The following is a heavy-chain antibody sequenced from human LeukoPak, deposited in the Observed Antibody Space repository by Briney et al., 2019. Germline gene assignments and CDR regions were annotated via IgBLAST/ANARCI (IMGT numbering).Heavy chain of an antibody. CDR1: GFTFSTYA. V-gene: IGHV3-23*01. Sequence: GGSLRLSCAASGFTFSTYAMSWVRQAPGKGLEWVSAISGDGVSTYYADSVKGRFTVSRDNSKNTLYLQMNSLRAEDTAVYYCARGVGLYVTYGDYADYYYYYGMDVWGQGTTVTVSS. D-gene: IGHD4-17*01. J-gene: IGHJ6*02. CDR3: ARGVGLYVTYGDYADYYYYYGMDV. CDR2: ISGDGVST.